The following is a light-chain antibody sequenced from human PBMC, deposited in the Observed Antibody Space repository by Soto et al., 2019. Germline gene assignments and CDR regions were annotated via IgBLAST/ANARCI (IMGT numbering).Light chain of an antibody. V-gene: IGKV3-11*01. CDR1: QSVSRY. J-gene: IGKJ4*01. CDR2: DAS. CDR3: QQRSDWPST. Sequence: DIVLTQSPATLSLSPGERATLSCRASQSVSRYLAWYQQKPGQAPRLLIYDASNRATGIPARFSGSGSGTDFTLTISSLEPEDFEVYYCQQRSDWPSTFGGGTKVEI.